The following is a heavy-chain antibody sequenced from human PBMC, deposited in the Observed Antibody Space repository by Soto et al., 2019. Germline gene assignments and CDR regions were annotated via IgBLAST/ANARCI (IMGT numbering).Heavy chain of an antibody. CDR1: GFTFSNYA. V-gene: IGHV3-23*01. Sequence: GGSLRLSCAASGFTFSNYAISWVRQTPGKGLEWVSVISGSGDFTYYADSVKGRFTISRDNPKNTIYLQMNSLRAEDTAVYYCAKDGTAVAGLFDYWGQGTLVTVSS. CDR2: ISGSGDFT. J-gene: IGHJ4*02. CDR3: AKDGTAVAGLFDY. D-gene: IGHD6-19*01.